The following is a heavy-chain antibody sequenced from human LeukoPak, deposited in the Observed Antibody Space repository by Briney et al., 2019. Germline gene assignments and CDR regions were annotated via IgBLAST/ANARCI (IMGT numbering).Heavy chain of an antibody. J-gene: IGHJ3*02. CDR1: GFTFSSYA. Sequence: GGSLRLSCAASGFTFSSYAMSWVRQAPGKGLEWVSAISDSDGSTYYADSVKGRFTISRDNSKNTLYLQMNSLRAEDTAVYYCAKDLTTVTYGDDAFDIWGQGTMVTVSS. V-gene: IGHV3-23*01. CDR2: ISDSDGST. CDR3: AKDLTTVTYGDDAFDI. D-gene: IGHD4-17*01.